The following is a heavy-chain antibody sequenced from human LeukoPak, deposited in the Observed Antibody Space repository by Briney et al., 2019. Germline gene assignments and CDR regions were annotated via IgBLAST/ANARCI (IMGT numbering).Heavy chain of an antibody. CDR2: ISISSSYI. D-gene: IGHD3-22*01. Sequence: GGSLRLSCAASGFTFSSYSINWVRQAPGKGLEWVSSISISSSYIYYADSVKGRFTISRDNAKNSLYLQMNSLRAEDAAVYYCARGPQKNGHSSGYPGYFDYWGQGTLVTVSS. CDR1: GFTFSSYS. J-gene: IGHJ4*02. CDR3: ARGPQKNGHSSGYPGYFDY. V-gene: IGHV3-21*01.